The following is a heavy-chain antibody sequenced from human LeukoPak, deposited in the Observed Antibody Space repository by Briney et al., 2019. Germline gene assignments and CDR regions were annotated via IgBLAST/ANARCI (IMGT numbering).Heavy chain of an antibody. J-gene: IGHJ4*02. CDR1: GGSFSGYY. V-gene: IGHV4-34*01. CDR2: INHSGST. CDR3: ARAYYDFWTGPCYFDY. Sequence: SETLSLTCAVYGGSFSGYYWSWIRQPPGKGLEWIGEINHSGSTNYNPSLKSRVTISVDTSKNQFPLKLSSVTAADTAVYYCARAYYDFWTGPCYFDYWGQGTLVTVSS. D-gene: IGHD3-3*01.